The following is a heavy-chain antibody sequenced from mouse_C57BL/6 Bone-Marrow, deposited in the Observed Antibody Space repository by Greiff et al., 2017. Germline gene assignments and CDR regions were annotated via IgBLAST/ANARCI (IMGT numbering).Heavy chain of an antibody. D-gene: IGHD1-1*01. CDR2: IDPNRGGT. J-gene: IGHJ4*01. CDR3: ARGHYFSSRYYAMDY. CDR1: GYTFTSYW. Sequence: VQLQQPGAELVKPGASVTLSCKASGYTFTSYWMHWVKQRPGRGLEWIGRIDPNRGGTKYNEKFKSKATMTVDKLSRKACMQRSSLTSEASAVYYCARGHYFSSRYYAMDYWGQGTSVTVSS. V-gene: IGHV1-72*01.